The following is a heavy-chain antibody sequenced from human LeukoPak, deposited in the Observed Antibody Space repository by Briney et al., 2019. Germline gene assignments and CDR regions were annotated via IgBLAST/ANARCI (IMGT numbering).Heavy chain of an antibody. D-gene: IGHD6-6*01. Sequence: PGGSLRLSCAASGFTFSSYEMNWVRQAPGKGLEWVAVISYDGSNKYYADSVKGRFTISRDNSKNTLYLQMNSLRAEDTAVYYCARARGPIAARRGDAFDIWGQGTMVTVSS. J-gene: IGHJ3*02. CDR2: ISYDGSNK. CDR1: GFTFSSYE. CDR3: ARARGPIAARRGDAFDI. V-gene: IGHV3-30-3*01.